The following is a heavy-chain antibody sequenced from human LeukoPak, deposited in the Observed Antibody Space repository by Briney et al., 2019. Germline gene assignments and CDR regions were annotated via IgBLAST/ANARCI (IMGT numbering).Heavy chain of an antibody. CDR2: INPDSGDT. D-gene: IGHD3-10*01. CDR1: VYTFTGYY. CDR3: TRDLLGGSGTFDP. V-gene: IGHV1-2*02. Sequence: ASVKVSCKASVYTFTGYYLHWVRQAPGQGLEWMGWINPDSGDTNYLQKFQGRVTMTRDTSISTAYMELNRLTSDDTAVYYCTRDLLGGSGTFDPWGQGTLVTVSS. J-gene: IGHJ5*02.